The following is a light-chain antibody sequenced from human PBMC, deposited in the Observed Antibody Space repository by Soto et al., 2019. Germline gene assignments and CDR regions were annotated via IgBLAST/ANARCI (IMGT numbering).Light chain of an antibody. CDR1: QSVSSSR. CDR2: GAS. Sequence: EIVVTQSPATLSFAPGERAALSSRASQSVSSSRLAWYGQPPGPAPRLIIYGASSRATGLPDRFSGSGSGTDFTLTISRLAHEDFEVYYCQQYGSSLWTFGQGTQVDI. CDR3: QQYGSSLWT. V-gene: IGKV3-20*01. J-gene: IGKJ1*01.